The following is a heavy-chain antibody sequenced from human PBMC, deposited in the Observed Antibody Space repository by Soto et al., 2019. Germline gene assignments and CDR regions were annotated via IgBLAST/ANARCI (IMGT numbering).Heavy chain of an antibody. D-gene: IGHD2-8*02. CDR2: IDGNGGST. Sequence: EVQVLESGGGLVQPGGSLRLSCAASGFTFSINAMSWVRQAPGKGLEWVSAIDGNGGSTYYADSVRGRFTISRDNSRTTVYLQMNSLRAEDTAVYYCAKGYWCDFWGQGTMVTVSS. J-gene: IGHJ4*02. V-gene: IGHV3-23*01. CDR3: AKGYWCDF. CDR1: GFTFSINA.